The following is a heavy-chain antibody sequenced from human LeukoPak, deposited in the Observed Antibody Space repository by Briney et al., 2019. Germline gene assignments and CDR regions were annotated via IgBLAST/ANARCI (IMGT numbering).Heavy chain of an antibody. CDR1: GFTFSSYA. Sequence: PGGSLRLSCAASGFTFSSYAMSWVRQAPGKGLEWVSATSGSGGSTYYADSVKGRFTISRDNSKNTLYLQMNSLRAEDTAVYYCAKTDSSSWYVSNWFDPWGQGTLVTVSS. J-gene: IGHJ5*02. D-gene: IGHD6-13*01. V-gene: IGHV3-23*01. CDR2: TSGSGGST. CDR3: AKTDSSSWYVSNWFDP.